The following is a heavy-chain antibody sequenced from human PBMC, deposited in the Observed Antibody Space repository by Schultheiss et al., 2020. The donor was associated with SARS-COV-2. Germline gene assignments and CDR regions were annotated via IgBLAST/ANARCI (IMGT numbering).Heavy chain of an antibody. CDR1: GGSISSYY. CDR3: ARQEGSGPGARYYYYGMDV. J-gene: IGHJ6*02. D-gene: IGHD3-3*01. V-gene: IGHV4-59*08. CDR2: IYYSGST. Sequence: SETLSLTCTVSGGSISSYYWSWIRQPPGKGLEWIGYIYYSGSTNYNPSLKSRVTISVDTSKNQFSLKLSSVTAADTAVYYCARQEGSGPGARYYYYGMDVWGQGTTVTVSS.